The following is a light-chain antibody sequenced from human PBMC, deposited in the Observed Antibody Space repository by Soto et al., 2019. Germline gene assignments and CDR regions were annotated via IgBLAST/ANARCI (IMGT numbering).Light chain of an antibody. Sequence: EIVLTQSPGTLSLSPGERATLSCRASQSVSNNYLAWYQQKPGQAPRLLIYGASTRATGIPGTFSGSGSGTEFTLTISSLQSEDFAVYYCQQYNSWPRTFGQGTKVDIK. V-gene: IGKV3-15*01. CDR1: QSVSNN. J-gene: IGKJ1*01. CDR3: QQYNSWPRT. CDR2: GAS.